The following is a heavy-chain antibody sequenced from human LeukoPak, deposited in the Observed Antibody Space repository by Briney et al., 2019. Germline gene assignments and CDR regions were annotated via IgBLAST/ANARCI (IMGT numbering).Heavy chain of an antibody. CDR1: GITFSSYS. D-gene: IGHD3-22*01. V-gene: IGHV3-30*03. J-gene: IGHJ4*02. Sequence: GGSLRLSCVASGITFSSYSMNWVRQAPGKGLEWVAVISYDGSNKYYADSVKGRFTISRDNSKNTLYLQMNSLRAEDTAVYYCARAAQTMIVVVYTGGVDYWGQGTLVTVSS. CDR2: ISYDGSNK. CDR3: ARAAQTMIVVVYTGGVDY.